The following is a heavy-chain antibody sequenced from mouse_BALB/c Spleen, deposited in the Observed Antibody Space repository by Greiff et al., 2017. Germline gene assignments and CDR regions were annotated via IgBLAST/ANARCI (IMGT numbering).Heavy chain of an antibody. J-gene: IGHJ4*01. CDR1: GFSLTDYG. CDR2: IWGGGST. V-gene: IGHV2-6-5*01. D-gene: IGHD4-1*01. CDR3: AKKLGTGYYAMDY. Sequence: VKLVESGPGLVAPSQSLSITCTVSGFSLTDYGVSWIRQPPGKGLEWLGVIWGGGSTYYNSALKSRLSISKDNSKSQVFLKMNSLQTDDTAMYYCAKKLGTGYYAMDYWGQGTSVTVSS.